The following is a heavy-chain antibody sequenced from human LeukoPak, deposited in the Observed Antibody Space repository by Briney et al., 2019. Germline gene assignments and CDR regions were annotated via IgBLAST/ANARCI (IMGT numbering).Heavy chain of an antibody. CDR3: ARQALRYFDYDY. Sequence: PGGSLRLSCAASGFTVSSNYMSWVRQAPGKGLEWVSVIYSGGSTYYADSVKGRFTISRDNSKNTLYLQMNSLRAEDTAVYYCARQALRYFDYDYWGQGTLVTVSS. J-gene: IGHJ4*02. CDR2: IYSGGST. D-gene: IGHD3-9*01. CDR1: GFTVSSNY. V-gene: IGHV3-53*01.